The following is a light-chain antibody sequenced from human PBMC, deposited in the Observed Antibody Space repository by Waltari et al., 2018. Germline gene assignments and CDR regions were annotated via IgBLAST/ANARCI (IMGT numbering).Light chain of an antibody. V-gene: IGKV4-1*01. CDR3: QQYYSPPWT. J-gene: IGKJ1*01. Sequence: DIVMTQSPDSLAVSLGERATINCKSSQSVLYTSNNKNYLPWYQQKPGQPPKALFDWASTRESGVPDRFSGSGSGTDFTLTISGLQAEDVAVYYCQQYYSPPWTFGQGTQVEIK. CDR2: WAS. CDR1: QSVLYTSNNKNY.